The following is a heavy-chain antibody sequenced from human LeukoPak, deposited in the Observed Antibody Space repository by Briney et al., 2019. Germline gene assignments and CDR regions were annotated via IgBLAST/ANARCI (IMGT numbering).Heavy chain of an antibody. Sequence: KPSETLSLTCTVSGGSISSSSYYWGWIRQPPGKGLEWIGSIYYSGSTNYNPSLKSRVTISVDTSKNQFSLKLSSVTAADTAVYYCARDAETAMVTWGQGTLVTVSS. J-gene: IGHJ4*02. V-gene: IGHV4-39*07. CDR2: IYYSGST. CDR1: GGSISSSSYY. CDR3: ARDAETAMVT. D-gene: IGHD5-18*01.